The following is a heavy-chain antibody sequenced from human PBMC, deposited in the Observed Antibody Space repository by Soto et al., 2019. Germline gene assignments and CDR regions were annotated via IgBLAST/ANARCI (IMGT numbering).Heavy chain of an antibody. Sequence: TGGSLRLSCAASGLTFSSYAMSWVRQAPGKGLEWVSAISGSGDSTYHADSVKGRFTISRDNSKNTLYLQMNSLRAEDTAVYYCAKRPGYYYGSGSYSNFDYWGQGTPVTVSS. V-gene: IGHV3-23*01. CDR3: AKRPGYYYGSGSYSNFDY. D-gene: IGHD3-10*01. CDR1: GLTFSSYA. CDR2: ISGSGDST. J-gene: IGHJ4*02.